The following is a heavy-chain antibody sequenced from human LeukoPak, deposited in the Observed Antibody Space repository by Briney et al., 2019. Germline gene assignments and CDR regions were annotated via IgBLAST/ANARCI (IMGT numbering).Heavy chain of an antibody. V-gene: IGHV1-46*01. J-gene: IGHJ4*02. CDR1: GYTFTDYY. D-gene: IGHD3-10*01. CDR3: ARVPLDLSGAPKGTWYFDY. CDR2: TKPSGRGT. Sequence: ASVRVSCKTSGYTFTDYYVHWVRQAPGQGLEWMGITKPSGRGTNYAQKFQGRVTMTRDTPTSTVYMELSSLRSEETAVYYCARVPLDLSGAPKGTWYFDYGGKGTLVTAS.